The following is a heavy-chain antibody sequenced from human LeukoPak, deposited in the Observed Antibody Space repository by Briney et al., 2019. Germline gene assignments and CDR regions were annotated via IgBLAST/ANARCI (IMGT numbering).Heavy chain of an antibody. CDR2: ISYDGSNK. Sequence: GGSLRLSCAASGFSFSSYGMHWVRQAPGKGLEWVALISYDGSNKYYADSVNGRFTISRDKSKNTLYLQMNSLRAEDTAVYYCAKEWYYYDTSGYYSYFDYWGQGTLVTVSS. CDR3: AKEWYYYDTSGYYSYFDY. V-gene: IGHV3-30*18. D-gene: IGHD3-22*01. J-gene: IGHJ4*02. CDR1: GFSFSSYG.